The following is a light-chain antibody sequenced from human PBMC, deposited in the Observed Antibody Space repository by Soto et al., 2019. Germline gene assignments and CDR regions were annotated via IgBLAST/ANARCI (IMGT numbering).Light chain of an antibody. Sequence: EIVLTQSPGTLSLSQGERATLSCRASQSVSSDLAWYHQKPGQAPRLLIYGASTRATGIPARFSGSGSGTEFTLTISSLQSEDVAVYYCEQYNNWPISFGQGTRLEIK. J-gene: IGKJ5*01. CDR1: QSVSSD. CDR2: GAS. V-gene: IGKV3D-15*01. CDR3: EQYNNWPIS.